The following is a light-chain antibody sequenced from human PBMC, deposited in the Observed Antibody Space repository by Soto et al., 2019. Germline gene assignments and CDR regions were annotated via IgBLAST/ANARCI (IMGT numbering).Light chain of an antibody. V-gene: IGKV2-28*01. CDR3: MQALQTPRYT. Sequence: DIVMTQSPLSLPVTPGEPASISCRSSQSLLHSNGYNYLDWYLQKPGQSPQLLIYLGSNRASGVPDRLSGSGSGTDFRLTISRVEAEDVGVYYCMQALQTPRYTFGQGTKLEIK. CDR1: QSLLHSNGYNY. J-gene: IGKJ2*01. CDR2: LGS.